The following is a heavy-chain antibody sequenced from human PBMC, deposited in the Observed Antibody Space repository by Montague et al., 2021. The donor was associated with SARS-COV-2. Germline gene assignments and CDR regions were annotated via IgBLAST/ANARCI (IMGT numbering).Heavy chain of an antibody. CDR2: INQSGRT. V-gene: IGHV4-34*01. CDR3: ARVRGLTMFGVVGPFDY. D-gene: IGHD3-3*01. CDR1: GGSFSGYY. J-gene: IGHJ4*02. Sequence: SETLSLTCAVYGGSFSGYYWSWIRQPPEKGLEWIGEINQSGRTNNNPSLKSRVIISVDTSKNQFSLKLSSVTAADTAVYYCARVRGLTMFGVVGPFDYWGQGTLVTGSS.